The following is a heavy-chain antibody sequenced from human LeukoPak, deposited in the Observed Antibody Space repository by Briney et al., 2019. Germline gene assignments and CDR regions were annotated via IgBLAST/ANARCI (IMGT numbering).Heavy chain of an antibody. V-gene: IGHV3-33*01. J-gene: IGHJ4*02. CDR2: IWYDGSKR. D-gene: IGHD3-10*01. CDR3: ARDLGNFGSGTSYYDY. CDR1: GFTFSNHG. Sequence: GASLRLSCTASGFTFSNHGLHWVRQAPGKGLEWMALIWYDGSKRYYADSVQGRFIISRDDSKNTLFLQMNSLRAEDTAVYYCARDLGNFGSGTSYYDYWGQGTLVTVSS.